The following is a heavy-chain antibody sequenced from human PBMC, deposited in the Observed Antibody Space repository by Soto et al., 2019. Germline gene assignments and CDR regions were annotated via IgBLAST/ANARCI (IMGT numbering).Heavy chain of an antibody. D-gene: IGHD2-8*02. J-gene: IGHJ6*02. CDR2: INPSDGST. CDR3: ARADWTGGYYYYYGMDV. Sequence: QVQLVQSGAEVKKPGASVKVSYKASGYTFTSYYMHWVRQAPGQGLEWMGIINPSDGSTSYAQKFQGRVTMTRDTSTSTVYMELSSLRSEDTAVYYCARADWTGGYYYYYGMDVWGQGTTVTVSS. CDR1: GYTFTSYY. V-gene: IGHV1-46*01.